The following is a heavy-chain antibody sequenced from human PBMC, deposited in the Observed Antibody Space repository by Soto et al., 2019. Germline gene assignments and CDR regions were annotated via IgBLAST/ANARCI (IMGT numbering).Heavy chain of an antibody. V-gene: IGHV4-34*01. Sequence: NPSETLSLTCAVYGESLSAYYWTWIRQPPGKGLEWIGEIYTGGSTNYNPSLKSRVTMSVDTSKNQFSLKLNSVTAADTAVYYCVRDYDFWSGSFGMDVWGQGTTVTVSS. CDR2: IYTGGST. J-gene: IGHJ6*02. D-gene: IGHD3-3*01. CDR1: GESLSAYY. CDR3: VRDYDFWSGSFGMDV.